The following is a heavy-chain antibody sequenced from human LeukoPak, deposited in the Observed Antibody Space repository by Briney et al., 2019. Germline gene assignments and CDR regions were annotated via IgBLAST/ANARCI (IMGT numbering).Heavy chain of an antibody. Sequence: PGGSLRLSCTASGFTFSSYAMHWVRQAPGKGLEWVAFISYDGSNKYYADSVNGRFTVSRDNSKNTLYVQMNSLRAGDTAVYYCARAGGTNMVTSVHFQHWGQGTLVIVSS. CDR2: ISYDGSNK. V-gene: IGHV3-30*04. J-gene: IGHJ1*01. D-gene: IGHD5-18*01. CDR3: ARAGGTNMVTSVHFQH. CDR1: GFTFSSYA.